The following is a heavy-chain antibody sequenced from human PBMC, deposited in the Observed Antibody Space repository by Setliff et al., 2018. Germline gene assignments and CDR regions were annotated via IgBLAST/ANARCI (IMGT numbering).Heavy chain of an antibody. V-gene: IGHV1-3*01. CDR1: GYTFTDYA. CDR3: ARDRGYDSSGYYFYYYYYMDV. J-gene: IGHJ6*03. Sequence: ASVKVSCKASGYTFTDYAMHWVRQAPGQRLEWMGWINPGNGNTKYSQKFQGRVTITRDTSASTAYMELSSLRSEDTAVYYCARDRGYDSSGYYFYYYYYMDVRGKGTTVTVSS. D-gene: IGHD3-22*01. CDR2: INPGNGNT.